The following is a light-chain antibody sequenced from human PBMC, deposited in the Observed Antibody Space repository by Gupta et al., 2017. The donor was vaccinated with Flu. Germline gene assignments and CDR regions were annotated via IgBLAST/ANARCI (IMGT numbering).Light chain of an antibody. CDR2: GAP. CDR1: HDIRRY. Sequence: PSSQSASPGDRVTIACRTSHDIRRYLDWYPQTPGQTPKLLIHGAPTVQRGAPLRFSGSGSGTDFTLTITDRQTEDFATYYCQQYDSCPFIFGGGTKVEV. CDR3: QQYDSCPFI. J-gene: IGKJ4*01. V-gene: IGKV1-8*01.